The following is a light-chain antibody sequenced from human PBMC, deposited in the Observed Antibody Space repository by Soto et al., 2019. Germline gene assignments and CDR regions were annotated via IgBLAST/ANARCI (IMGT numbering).Light chain of an antibody. V-gene: IGLV1-44*01. Sequence: QSVLTQPPSASGTPGQRVTISCSGSSSNIGRNTVNWYQQLPGTAPKLLIYSNNQRASGVPDRFSGSKFGTSASLAISGLQSVDGYDYYCASWDDSLNGHVVFGGGTELTVL. J-gene: IGLJ2*01. CDR1: SSNIGRNT. CDR2: SNN. CDR3: ASWDDSLNGHVV.